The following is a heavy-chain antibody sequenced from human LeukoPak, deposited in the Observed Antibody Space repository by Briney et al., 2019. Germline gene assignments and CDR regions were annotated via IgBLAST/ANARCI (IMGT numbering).Heavy chain of an antibody. V-gene: IGHV3-30*02. CDR2: ILSDGSYE. D-gene: IGHD2-2*01. J-gene: IGHJ4*02. CDR3: AKDRGYCRGTTCYAYYFDS. Sequence: SGGSLRLSCATSGFSLSRNGMHWVRQAPGQGLEWVAFILSDGSYEYYADSVKGRFTISRDTSRNTLFLQMNSLRTEDTAVYYCAKDRGYCRGTTCYAYYFDSWGQGTLVTVSS. CDR1: GFSLSRNG.